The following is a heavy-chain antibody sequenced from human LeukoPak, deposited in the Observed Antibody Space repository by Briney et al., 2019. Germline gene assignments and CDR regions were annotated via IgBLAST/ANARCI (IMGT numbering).Heavy chain of an antibody. CDR3: ARGDLYSSGWYDY. CDR1: GFTFSSYG. D-gene: IGHD6-19*01. CDR2: ISGSGGST. V-gene: IGHV3-23*01. J-gene: IGHJ4*02. Sequence: PGGTLRLSCAASGFTFSSYGMSWVRQAPGKGLEWVSAISGSGGSTYYADSVKGRFTISRDNAKNSLYLQMNSLRAEDTAVYYCARGDLYSSGWYDYWGQGTLVTVSS.